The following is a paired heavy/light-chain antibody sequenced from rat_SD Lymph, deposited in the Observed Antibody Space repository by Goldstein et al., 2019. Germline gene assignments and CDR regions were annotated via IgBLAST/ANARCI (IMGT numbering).Heavy chain of an antibody. D-gene: IGHD1-9*01. CDR1: GYTFSTSY. Sequence: QVKLQQSGAELVKPGASVKLSCKTSGYTFSTSYMSWFKQIPGQSIEWIGMIYAGDGGTGYNQKFKGKATLTVDTSSSTAYMDLSSLTTEDSAVYFCARGMGITYYWGQGVMVTVSS. CDR3: ARGMGITYY. V-gene: IGHV1-25*01. J-gene: IGHJ2*01. CDR2: IYAGDGGT.
Light chain of an antibody. V-gene: IGKV12S11*01. J-gene: IGKJ2-3*01. CDR2: YAS. Sequence: DIQMTQSPHSLSASLGETVSIECLASEGISNYLAWYQQKPGKSPQLLIYYASSLQDGVPSRFSGSGSGTQYSLKISNMQPEDEGVYYCQQGYKYPYTFGAGTKLELK. CDR3: QQGYKYPYT. CDR1: EGISNY.